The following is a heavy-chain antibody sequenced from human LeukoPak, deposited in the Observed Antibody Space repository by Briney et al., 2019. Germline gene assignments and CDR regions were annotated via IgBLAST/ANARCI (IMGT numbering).Heavy chain of an antibody. D-gene: IGHD5-12*01. V-gene: IGHV3-33*01. CDR3: ARSGGYSGYDFQYYFDY. CDR2: IWYDGSNK. CDR1: GFTFSSYG. J-gene: IGHJ4*02. Sequence: GRSLRLSCAASGFTFSSYGMHWVRQAPGTGLEWVAVIWYDGSNKYYADSVKGRFTISRDNSKNTLYLQMNSLRAEDTAVYYCARSGGYSGYDFQYYFDYWGQGTLVTVSS.